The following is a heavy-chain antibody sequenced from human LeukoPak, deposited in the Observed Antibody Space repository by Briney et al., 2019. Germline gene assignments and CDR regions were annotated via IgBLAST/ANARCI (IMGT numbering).Heavy chain of an antibody. D-gene: IGHD3-10*01. V-gene: IGHV3-23*01. CDR2: INGNGGGS. CDR1: GFTFSDHA. J-gene: IGHJ4*02. Sequence: GGSLRLSCAASGFTFSDHAMSWVRQAPAKGLEWVSSINGNGGGSYYIDSVKGRFTVSRDNSENALYLQMNNLRTEDTAVYLCGKGGPPDRGGWPHWGQGSLVTVFS. CDR3: GKGGPPDRGGWPH.